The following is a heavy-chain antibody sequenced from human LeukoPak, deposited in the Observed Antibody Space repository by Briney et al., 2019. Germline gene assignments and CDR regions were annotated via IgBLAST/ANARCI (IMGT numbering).Heavy chain of an antibody. CDR1: GFTFSSYW. Sequence: PGGSLRLSCAASGFTFSSYWMSWVRQAPGKGLEWVANIKQDGSEKYYVDSVKGRFTISRDNAKNSLYLQMNSLRAEDTAVYYCARETRSWPYYFDYWGQGTLVTVSS. CDR2: IKQDGSEK. V-gene: IGHV3-7*01. J-gene: IGHJ4*02. D-gene: IGHD6-13*01. CDR3: ARETRSWPYYFDY.